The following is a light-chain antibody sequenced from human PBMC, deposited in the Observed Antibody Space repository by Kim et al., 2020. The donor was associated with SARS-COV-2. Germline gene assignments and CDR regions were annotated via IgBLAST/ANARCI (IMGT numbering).Light chain of an antibody. CDR3: QQYGSSPPWT. CDR1: QSVGGSY. J-gene: IGKJ1*01. Sequence: PGEGDTLPSRGSQSVGGSYLAWYQQKPGQAPRLLIYGASSRATGIPDRFSGSGSGTDFTLTISRLEPEDFAVYYCQQYGSSPPWTFGQGTKVDIK. CDR2: GAS. V-gene: IGKV3-20*01.